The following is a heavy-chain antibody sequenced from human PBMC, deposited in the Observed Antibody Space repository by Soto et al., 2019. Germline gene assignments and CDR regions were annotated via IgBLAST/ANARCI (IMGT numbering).Heavy chain of an antibody. J-gene: IGHJ6*02. V-gene: IGHV3-30*03. Sequence: PGGSLRLSCAASGFTFSSYGMHWVRQAPGKGLEWVAVISYDGSNKYYADSVKGRFTISRDNSKNTLYLQMNSLRAEDTAVYYCASSPLYYYYYGMDVWGQGTTVTVSS. CDR2: ISYDGSNK. CDR3: ASSPLYYYYYGMDV. CDR1: GFTFSSYG.